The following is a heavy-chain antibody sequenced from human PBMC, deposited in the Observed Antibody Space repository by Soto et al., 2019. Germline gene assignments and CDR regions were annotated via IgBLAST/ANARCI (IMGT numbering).Heavy chain of an antibody. J-gene: IGHJ2*01. V-gene: IGHV3-23*01. CDR3: ANCYPRSWYFDL. CDR1: GFTFSSYA. CDR2: ISGSGGST. D-gene: IGHD5-18*01. Sequence: EVQLLESGGGLVQPGGSLRLSCAASGFTFSSYAMSWVRQAPGKGLEWVSAISGSGGSTYYADSVKGRFTISRDNSKNTLDLQMNSLRAEDTAVYYCANCYPRSWYFDLWGRGTLVTVSS.